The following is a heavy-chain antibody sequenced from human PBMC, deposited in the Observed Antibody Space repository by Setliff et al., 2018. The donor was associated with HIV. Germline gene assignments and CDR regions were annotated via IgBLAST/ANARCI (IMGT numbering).Heavy chain of an antibody. CDR3: ARLTHTGLLYFDF. J-gene: IGHJ4*02. D-gene: IGHD2-8*02. V-gene: IGHV4-39*01. CDR2: IYYSGST. CDR1: GGSISSSSYY. Sequence: SETLSLTCTVSGGSISSSSYYWGWIRQPPGKGLEWIGSIYYSGSTDYNPSLKSRVTISVDTSKNQFSLKLRSVTAADTAVYYCARLTHTGLLYFDFWGLGTLVTVSS.